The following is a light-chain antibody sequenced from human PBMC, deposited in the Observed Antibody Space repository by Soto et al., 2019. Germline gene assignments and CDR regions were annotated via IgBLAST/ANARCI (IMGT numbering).Light chain of an antibody. CDR3: QQYVSLPIT. CDR1: QNIGTY. V-gene: IGKV1-5*03. Sequence: DIQMTQSPSTLSASVGDRVTITCRASQNIGTYLAWYQQKPGKAPKFLIYKASSLESGVPSRFRGSGSGTEFSLTISSLQFDDSAIYYCQQYVSLPITFGQGTRREIK. CDR2: KAS. J-gene: IGKJ5*01.